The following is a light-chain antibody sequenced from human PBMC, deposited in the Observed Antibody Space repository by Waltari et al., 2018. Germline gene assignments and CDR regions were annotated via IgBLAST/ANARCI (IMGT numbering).Light chain of an antibody. CDR2: RAS. CDR1: RDIRNY. Sequence: DFHLTQSPSFLSASVGDRGTFTCRASRDIRNYLAWYQQKPGKAPKLLISRASTLESGVPSRFAGSGSGTEFTLTISSLQPDDFGTYYCQLYNSYVMYTFGQGTKLDIK. CDR3: QLYNSYVMYT. J-gene: IGKJ2*01. V-gene: IGKV1-9*01.